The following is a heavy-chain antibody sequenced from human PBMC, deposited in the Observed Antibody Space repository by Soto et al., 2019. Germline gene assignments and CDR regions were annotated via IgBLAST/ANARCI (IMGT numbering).Heavy chain of an antibody. CDR3: VGIYYDSSGYYYLDY. J-gene: IGHJ4*02. CDR1: GFTFSDYY. V-gene: IGHV3-11*01. CDR2: ISSSGSTI. Sequence: GSLRLSCAASGFTFSDYYMSWIRQAPGKGLEWVSYISSSGSTIYYADSVKGRFTISRDNAKNSLYLQMNSLRAEDTAVYYCVGIYYDSSGYYYLDYWGQGTLVTVSS. D-gene: IGHD3-22*01.